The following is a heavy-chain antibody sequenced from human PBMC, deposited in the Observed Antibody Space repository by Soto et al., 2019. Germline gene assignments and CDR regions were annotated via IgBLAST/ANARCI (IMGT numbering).Heavy chain of an antibody. CDR1: GGSISSYY. D-gene: IGHD3-10*01. V-gene: IGHV4-59*01. J-gene: IGHJ4*02. CDR3: ARGGGEWFGELSFDY. CDR2: FYYSGST. Sequence: PSETLSLTCTVSGGSISSYYWSWIRQPPGKGLEWIGYFYYSGSTNYNPSLKSRVTISVDTSKNQFSLKLSSVTAAGTAVYYCARGGGEWFGELSFDYWGQGTLVTVSS.